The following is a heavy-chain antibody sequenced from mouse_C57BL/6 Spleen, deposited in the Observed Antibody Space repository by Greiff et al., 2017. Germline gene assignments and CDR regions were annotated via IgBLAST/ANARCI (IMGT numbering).Heavy chain of an antibody. D-gene: IGHD1-1*01. V-gene: IGHV1-81*01. J-gene: IGHJ2*01. Sequence: QVQLQQSGAELARPGASVKLSCKASGYTFTSYGISWVKQRTGQGLEWIGEIYPRSGNTYYNEKFKGKATLTADKSSSTAYMELRSLTSEDSAVYFCARSVYYGSRGDYFDYWGQGTTLTVSS. CDR1: GYTFTSYG. CDR2: IYPRSGNT. CDR3: ARSVYYGSRGDYFDY.